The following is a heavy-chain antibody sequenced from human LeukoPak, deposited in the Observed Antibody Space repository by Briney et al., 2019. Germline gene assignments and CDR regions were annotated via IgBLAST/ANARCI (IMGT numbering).Heavy chain of an antibody. CDR2: IYYSGNT. CDR1: GGSISSSSYY. D-gene: IGHD3-22*01. Sequence: SETLSLTCSVSGGSISSSSYYWGWIRQSPGKGLEWIGSIYYSGNTYFNPSLKSRVTISVDTSKNQFALKLSSVTAADTAFYCCARHSNGYFDYWGQGTLVTVSS. V-gene: IGHV4-39*01. CDR3: ARHSNGYFDY. J-gene: IGHJ4*02.